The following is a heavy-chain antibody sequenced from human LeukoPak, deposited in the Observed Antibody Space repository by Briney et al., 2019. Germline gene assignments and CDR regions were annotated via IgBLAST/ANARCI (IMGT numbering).Heavy chain of an antibody. J-gene: IGHJ4*02. CDR1: GFTFTDYA. CDR2: ISPPGTNT. CDR3: AKNGGPGTPFYDY. Sequence: PGGSLRLSCTASGFTFTDYAMTWVRQAPGKGLEWASAISPPGTNTYYADSVKGRFTFSRDNSKNTVYLQMNSLRTEDTAIYYCAKNGGPGTPFYDYWGQGALAAVSS. D-gene: IGHD2/OR15-2a*01. V-gene: IGHV3-23*01.